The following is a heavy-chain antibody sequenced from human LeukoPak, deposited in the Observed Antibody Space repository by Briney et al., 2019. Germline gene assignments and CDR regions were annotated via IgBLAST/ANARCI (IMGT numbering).Heavy chain of an antibody. CDR1: GYTFTSYY. CDR2: INPSGGST. J-gene: IGHJ4*02. D-gene: IGHD3-10*01. V-gene: IGHV1-46*01. CDR3: ARDHEYYYGSGSYYPGGCDY. Sequence: GASVKVSCKASGYTFTSYYMHWVRQAPGQGLGWMGIINPSGGSTSYAQKFQGRVTMTRDTSTSTVYMELRSLRSGDTAVYYCARDHEYYYGSGSYYPGGCDYWGQGTLVTVSS.